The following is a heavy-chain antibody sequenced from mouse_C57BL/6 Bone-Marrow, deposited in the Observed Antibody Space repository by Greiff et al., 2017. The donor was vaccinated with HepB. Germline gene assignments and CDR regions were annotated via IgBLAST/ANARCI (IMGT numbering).Heavy chain of an antibody. CDR1: GYTFTGYW. D-gene: IGHD2-3*01. J-gene: IGHJ4*01. CDR2: ILPGSGST. V-gene: IGHV1-9*01. CDR3: AGGGDWYDGYYGAMDY. Sequence: QVQLQQSGAELMKPGASVKLSCKATGYTFTGYWIEWVKQRPGHGLEWIGEILPGSGSTNYNEKFKGKATFTADTSSNTAYMQLSSLTTEDSAIYYCAGGGDWYDGYYGAMDYWGQGTSVTVSS.